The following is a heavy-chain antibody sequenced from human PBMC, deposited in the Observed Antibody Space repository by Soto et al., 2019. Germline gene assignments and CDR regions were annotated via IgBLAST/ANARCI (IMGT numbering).Heavy chain of an antibody. CDR2: ISAYNGNT. J-gene: IGHJ5*02. V-gene: IGHV1-18*01. Sequence: GASVKVSCKASGYTFTSYGISWVRQAPGQGLEWMGWISAYNGNTNYAQKLQGRVTMTTDTSTSTAYMELRSLRSDDTAVYYCGSRGIAARINWLEPWHKRTLVTVSS. CDR1: GYTFTSYG. CDR3: GSRGIAARINWLEP. D-gene: IGHD6-6*01.